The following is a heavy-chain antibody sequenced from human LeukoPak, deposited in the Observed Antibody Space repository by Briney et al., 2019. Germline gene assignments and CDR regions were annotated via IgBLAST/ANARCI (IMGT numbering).Heavy chain of an antibody. CDR3: AREGRYDYVWGSYRHFDY. J-gene: IGHJ4*02. CDR2: ISAHNGNT. CDR1: GGTFSSYA. V-gene: IGHV1-18*01. Sequence: ASVKVSCKASGGTFSSYAISWVRQAPGQGLEWMGWISAHNGNTKFAQKLQGRVTMTTDTSTSTAYMELRSLRSDDTAVYYCAREGRYDYVWGSYRHFDYWGQGTLVTVSS. D-gene: IGHD3-16*02.